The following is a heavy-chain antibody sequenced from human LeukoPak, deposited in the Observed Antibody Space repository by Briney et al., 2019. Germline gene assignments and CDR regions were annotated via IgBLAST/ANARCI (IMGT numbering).Heavy chain of an antibody. V-gene: IGHV1-69*05. CDR3: ATPEYCSSTSCPFDY. J-gene: IGHJ4*02. D-gene: IGHD2-2*01. CDR1: GGTFSSYA. CDR2: IVPIFGTA. Sequence: SVKVSCKASGGTFSSYAISWVRQAPGQGLEWMGGIVPIFGTANYAQKFQGRVTITTDESTSTAYMELSSLRSEDTAVYYCATPEYCSSTSCPFDYWGQGTLVTVSS.